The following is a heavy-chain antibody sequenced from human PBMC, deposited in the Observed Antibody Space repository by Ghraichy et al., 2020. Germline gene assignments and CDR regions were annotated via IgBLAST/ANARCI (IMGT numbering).Heavy chain of an antibody. J-gene: IGHJ4*02. D-gene: IGHD3-22*01. CDR1: REHVCTSV. CDR2: INPNSGGT. V-gene: IGHV1-2*02. Sequence: ASVKVSCKIGREHVCTSVMRLVLQCPLQLLKWIGWINPNSGGTNYAQKFQGRVTMTSDTSISTAYMELSRMRSDDTAVYYCARGDYYDRSGIGDYWGQGTMVTVS. CDR3: ARGDYYDRSGIGDY.